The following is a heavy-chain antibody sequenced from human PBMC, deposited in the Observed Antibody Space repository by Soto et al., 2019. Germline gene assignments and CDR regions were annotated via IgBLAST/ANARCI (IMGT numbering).Heavy chain of an antibody. D-gene: IGHD3-22*01. Sequence: QIQLVQSGAEVQEPGASVKVSCRASGYTFTSSGISWVRQAPGQGPEWMGWISNYNGNTNSAQKLQDSVTMTTDTSTSTAYMELRSLRSDDTAVYFCAGAASENYESQYFHHWGQGNLVTVSS. J-gene: IGHJ1*01. CDR1: GYTFTSSG. CDR2: ISNYNGNT. CDR3: AGAASENYESQYFHH. V-gene: IGHV1-18*04.